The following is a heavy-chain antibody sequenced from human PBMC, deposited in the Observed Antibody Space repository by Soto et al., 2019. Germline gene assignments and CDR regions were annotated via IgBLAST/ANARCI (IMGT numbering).Heavy chain of an antibody. V-gene: IGHV1-46*01. CDR1: GYTFTRYN. J-gene: IGHJ4*02. Sequence: ASVKVSCKASGYTFTRYNVHWVRQAPGQGLEWMAIINPSGGTAYYVQKFEGRVTLTTDTSTSTVYMELSSLRSDDTAVYYCARVRGGGSEYFFHYWGQGTLVTVSS. D-gene: IGHD2-15*01. CDR3: ARVRGGGSEYFFHY. CDR2: INPSGGTA.